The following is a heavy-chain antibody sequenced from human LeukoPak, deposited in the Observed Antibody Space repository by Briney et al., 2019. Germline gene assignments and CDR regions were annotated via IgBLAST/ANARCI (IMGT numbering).Heavy chain of an antibody. CDR1: GVSISRYY. V-gene: IGHV4-4*09. CDR3: ARGTWDSSSEAFDI. D-gene: IGHD1-7*01. J-gene: IGHJ3*02. Sequence: SETLSLTCTVSGVSISRYYWSCIRQPPRKGLECIVYIYTIGSTNYNPSLKSRVTISVDTSKNQFSLTLSSVTAADTAVYYCARGTWDSSSEAFDIWGQGTMVTVSS. CDR2: IYTIGST.